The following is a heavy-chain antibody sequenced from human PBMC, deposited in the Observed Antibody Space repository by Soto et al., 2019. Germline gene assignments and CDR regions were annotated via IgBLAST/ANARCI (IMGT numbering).Heavy chain of an antibody. Sequence: QVQLVQSGAEVKKPGASVKVSCKASGYTFTSYDINWVRQATEQGLEWMGWMNPNSGNTGYAQKFQGRVTMTPNTSISTAYMELSSLTSEDTAVYYCARDNPDGSMVTTEVGGGYYIDVWGKGTTVTVSS. CDR2: MNPNSGNT. CDR3: ARDNPDGSMVTTEVGGGYYIDV. J-gene: IGHJ6*03. V-gene: IGHV1-8*01. D-gene: IGHD5-18*01. CDR1: GYTFTSYD.